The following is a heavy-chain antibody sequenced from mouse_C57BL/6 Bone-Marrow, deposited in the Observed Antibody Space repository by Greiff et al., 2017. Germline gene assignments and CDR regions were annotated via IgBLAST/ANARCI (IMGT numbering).Heavy chain of an antibody. D-gene: IGHD2-5*01. CDR2: INPSNGGT. CDR3: VYSNCFAD. V-gene: IGHV1-53*01. J-gene: IGHJ3*01. Sequence: VKLQQPGTELVKPGASVTLSCKASGYTFTSYWMHWVKQRPGQGLEWIGNINPSNGGTNYNEKLKSKATLTVDKASSTAYMQLSSLTSEYSAVYYCVYSNCFADWGQGTLVTVSA. CDR1: GYTFTSYW.